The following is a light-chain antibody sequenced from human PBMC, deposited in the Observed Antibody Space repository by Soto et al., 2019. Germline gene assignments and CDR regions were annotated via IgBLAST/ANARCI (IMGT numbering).Light chain of an antibody. V-gene: IGKV3-20*01. Sequence: IILTQSPGTLSLSPGERVTLSCKASQTINNNYVAWYQQRPGRAPRPLVYGASARATGIPDRFRGSGAGTDFTITISRLEPEDFAVYYCQHHGDLIGFSGGTKV. J-gene: IGKJ4*01. CDR1: QTINNNY. CDR2: GAS. CDR3: QHHGDLIG.